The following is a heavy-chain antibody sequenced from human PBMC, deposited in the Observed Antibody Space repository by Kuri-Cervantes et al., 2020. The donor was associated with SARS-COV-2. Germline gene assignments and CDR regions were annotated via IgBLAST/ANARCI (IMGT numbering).Heavy chain of an antibody. CDR1: GGTFSSYA. Sequence: SVKVSCKASGGTFSSYATSWVRQAPGQGLEWMGGIIPIFGTANYAQKFQGGVTITADESTSTAYMELSSLRSEDTAVYYCARGWRVLRFLEWFDYDAFDIWGQGTMVTVSS. D-gene: IGHD3-3*01. CDR3: ARGWRVLRFLEWFDYDAFDI. CDR2: IIPIFGTA. J-gene: IGHJ3*02. V-gene: IGHV1-69*13.